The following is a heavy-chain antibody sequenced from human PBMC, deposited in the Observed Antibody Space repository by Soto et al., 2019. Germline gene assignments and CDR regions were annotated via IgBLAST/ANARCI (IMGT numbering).Heavy chain of an antibody. J-gene: IGHJ4*02. V-gene: IGHV4-30-2*01. CDR1: GGSISSGGYS. CDR2: IYHSGST. Sequence: QLQLQESGSGLVKPSQTLSLTCAVSGGSISSGGYSWSWIRQPPGKGLEWIGYIYHSGSTYYNPSLKSRVTISVDRSKNQSPLKLSAVAAADAAVYYCARGQVVAAQHWGQGTLVTVSS. D-gene: IGHD2-15*01. CDR3: ARGQVVAAQH.